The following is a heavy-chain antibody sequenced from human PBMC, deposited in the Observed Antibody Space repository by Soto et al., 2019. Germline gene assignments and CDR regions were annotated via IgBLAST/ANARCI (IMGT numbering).Heavy chain of an antibody. Sequence: AASVKVSCKASGYTFTGYYMHWVRQAPGQGLEWMGWINPNSGGTNYAQKFQGWVTMTRDTSISTAYMELSRLRSDDTAVYYCARPKRNYYYGMDVWGQGTTVTVSS. CDR3: ARPKRNYYYGMDV. J-gene: IGHJ6*02. CDR2: INPNSGGT. CDR1: GYTFTGYY. V-gene: IGHV1-2*04.